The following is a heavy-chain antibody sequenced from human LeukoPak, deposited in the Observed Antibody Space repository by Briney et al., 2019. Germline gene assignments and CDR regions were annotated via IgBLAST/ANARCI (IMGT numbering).Heavy chain of an antibody. CDR2: ISGSSRYI. V-gene: IGHV3-21*04. CDR3: AKGGLVHRFDP. Sequence: GGSLRLSCEVSGFTFSSYTMNWVRQAPGKGLEWVASISGSSRYIYNADSVKGRFTISRDNAKNSLYLQMNSLRADDTAVYYCAKGGLVHRFDPWGQGTLVTVSS. CDR1: GFTFSSYT. J-gene: IGHJ5*02.